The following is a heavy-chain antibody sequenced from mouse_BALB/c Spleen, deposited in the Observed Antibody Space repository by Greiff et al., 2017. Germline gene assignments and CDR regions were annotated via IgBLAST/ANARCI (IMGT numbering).Heavy chain of an antibody. V-gene: IGHV1S81*02. J-gene: IGHJ3*01. D-gene: IGHD2-10*01. CDR1: GYTFTSYY. CDR2: INPSNGGT. Sequence: QVQLKESGAELVKPGASVKLSCKASGYTFTSYYMYWVKQRPGQGLEWIGEINPSNGGTNFNEKFKSKATLTVDKSSSTAYMQLSSLTSEDSAVYYCTSGLLWFAYWGQGTLVTVSA. CDR3: TSGLLWFAY.